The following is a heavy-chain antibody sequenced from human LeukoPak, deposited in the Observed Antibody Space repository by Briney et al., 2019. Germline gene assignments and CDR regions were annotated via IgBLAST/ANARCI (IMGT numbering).Heavy chain of an antibody. CDR1: GYIFTNYY. CDR3: ARDHGSAYYRAPRH. V-gene: IGHV1-46*01. CDR2: INPSGGST. J-gene: IGHJ4*02. D-gene: IGHD3-10*01. Sequence: ASVKVSCKASGYIFTNYYMHWVRQAPGQGLEWMGTINPSGGSTTYAQKFQGRVTMTRDTSTSTVYMEPSSLRSEDTAAYYCARDHGSAYYRAPRHWGQGTLVTVSS.